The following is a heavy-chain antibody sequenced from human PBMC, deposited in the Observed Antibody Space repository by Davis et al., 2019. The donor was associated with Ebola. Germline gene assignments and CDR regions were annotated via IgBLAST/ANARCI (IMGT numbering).Heavy chain of an antibody. Sequence: GESLKISCAASGFTFSDYYMSWVRQAPGKGLEWVSYISTGSSTIYYADSVKGRFTISRDNAKNSLYLQMNSLRDEDTAVYYCARRAYCSGGSCYYNDYWGQGTLVTVSS. CDR1: GFTFSDYY. V-gene: IGHV3-11*04. CDR2: ISTGSSTI. D-gene: IGHD2-15*01. J-gene: IGHJ4*02. CDR3: ARRAYCSGGSCYYNDY.